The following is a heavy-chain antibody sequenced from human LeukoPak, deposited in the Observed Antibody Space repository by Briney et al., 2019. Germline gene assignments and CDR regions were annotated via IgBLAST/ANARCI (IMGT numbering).Heavy chain of an antibody. CDR3: AKDKGVAGTRAGFDY. CDR1: GFTFSSYS. CDR2: ISSSSSYI. Sequence: PGGSLRLSCAASGFTFSSYSMNWIRQAPGKGLEWVSSISSSSSYIYYADSVKGRFTISRDNAKNSLYLQMNSLRAEDTALYYCAKDKGVAGTRAGFDYWGQGTLVTVSS. D-gene: IGHD6-19*01. V-gene: IGHV3-21*04. J-gene: IGHJ4*02.